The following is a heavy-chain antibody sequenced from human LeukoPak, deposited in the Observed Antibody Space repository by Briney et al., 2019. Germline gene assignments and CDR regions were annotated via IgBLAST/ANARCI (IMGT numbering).Heavy chain of an antibody. V-gene: IGHV4-34*01. J-gene: IGHJ4*02. Sequence: SETLSLTCTVSGGSISSYYWSWIRQPPGKGLEWIGEINHSGSTNYNPSLKSRVTISVDTSKNQFSLKLSSVTAADTAVYYCARGGKYYDFWSGYLAPDYWGQGTLVTVSS. CDR3: ARGGKYYDFWSGYLAPDY. CDR1: GGSISSYY. D-gene: IGHD3-3*01. CDR2: INHSGST.